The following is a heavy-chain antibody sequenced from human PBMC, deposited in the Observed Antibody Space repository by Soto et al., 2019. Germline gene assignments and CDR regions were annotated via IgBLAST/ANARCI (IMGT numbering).Heavy chain of an antibody. V-gene: IGHV3-43*02. CDR1: GFTFDDYA. J-gene: IGHJ4*02. CDR3: AKDSQYGDFDY. Sequence: GGSLRLSCAASGFTFDDYAMHWVRQAPGKGLEWVSLISGDGGSTYYADSVKGRFAITRDNSKNTLYLQMNSLRTEDNAVYYCAKDSQYGDFDYWGQGTLVTVSS. D-gene: IGHD4-17*01. CDR2: ISGDGGST.